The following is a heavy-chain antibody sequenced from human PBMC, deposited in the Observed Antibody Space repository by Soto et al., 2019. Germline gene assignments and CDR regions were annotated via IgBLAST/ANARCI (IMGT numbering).Heavy chain of an antibody. CDR1: GGSISSGGYS. CDR3: ARIDVDTTIDPVIAFAL. V-gene: IGHV4-30-2*01. J-gene: IGHJ3*01. Sequence: QLQLQESGSGLVKPSQTLSLTCAVSGGSISSGGYSWSWIRQPPGKGLEWIGYIFHSGNTYYNPSLNSRGTISVDRSKTQFCLSLSSVTSAVTARYYCARIDVDTTIDPVIAFALWGQGTMVT. CDR2: IFHSGNT. D-gene: IGHD5-18*01.